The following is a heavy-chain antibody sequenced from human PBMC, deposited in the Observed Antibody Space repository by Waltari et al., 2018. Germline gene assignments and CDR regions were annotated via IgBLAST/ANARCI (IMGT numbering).Heavy chain of an antibody. CDR1: GGSFIDYS. J-gene: IGHJ4*02. V-gene: IGHV4-34*01. D-gene: IGHD6-25*01. Sequence: QVQLQQWGPGLLKPSETLSLTCVVSGGSFIDYSWACIRQPPGKGREWIGATSPSGGTNHSPSLKSRVTMSVDTSKRQVSLLLTSVTAADTAVYHCARRTLGGSSVFDVWGLGTLVTVSS. CDR2: TSPSGGT. CDR3: ARRTLGGSSVFDV.